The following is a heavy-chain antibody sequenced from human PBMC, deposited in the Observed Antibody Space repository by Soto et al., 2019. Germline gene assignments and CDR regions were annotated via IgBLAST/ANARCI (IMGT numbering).Heavy chain of an antibody. CDR3: ARDVISSGGSCYFDY. D-gene: IGHD2-15*01. J-gene: IGHJ4*02. V-gene: IGHV1-18*01. CDR1: GYTFTSYG. CDR2: ISAYNGNT. Sequence: GASVKVSCKASGYTFTSYGISWVRQAPGQGLEWMGWISAYNGNTNYAQKLQGRVTMTTDTSTSTAYMELRSLRSDDTAVYYCARDVISSGGSCYFDYWGQGTLVTVSS.